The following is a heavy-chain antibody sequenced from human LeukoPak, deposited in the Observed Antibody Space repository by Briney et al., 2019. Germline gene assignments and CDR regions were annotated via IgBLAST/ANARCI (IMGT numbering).Heavy chain of an antibody. Sequence: SVKVSCKASGGTFSSYAISWVRQAPGQGLEWMGGIIPIFGTANYAQKFQGRVTITADESTSTAYMELSSLRSEDTAVYYCARANIMYYYGSGSYSALYYFDYWGQGTLVTVSS. CDR1: GGTFSSYA. J-gene: IGHJ4*02. V-gene: IGHV1-69*13. CDR2: IIPIFGTA. D-gene: IGHD3-10*01. CDR3: ARANIMYYYGSGSYSALYYFDY.